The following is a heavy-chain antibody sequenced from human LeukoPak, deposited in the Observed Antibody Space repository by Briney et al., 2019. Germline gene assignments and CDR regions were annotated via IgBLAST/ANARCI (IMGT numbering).Heavy chain of an antibody. D-gene: IGHD6-13*01. CDR3: AKDRPYSSSWYTFVTPPGYMDY. J-gene: IGHJ4*02. V-gene: IGHV3-30*18. CDR1: GFTFSSFG. Sequence: PGRSLRLSCAASGFTFSSFGMHWVRQAPGKGLEWVAVISYDGSNKYYADSVKGRFTISRDNSKNTLYLQMNSLRAEDTAVYYCAKDRPYSSSWYTFVTPPGYMDYWGQGTLVTVSS. CDR2: ISYDGSNK.